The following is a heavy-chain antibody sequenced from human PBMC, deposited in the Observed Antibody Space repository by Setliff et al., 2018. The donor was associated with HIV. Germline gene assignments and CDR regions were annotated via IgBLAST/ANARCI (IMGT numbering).Heavy chain of an antibody. Sequence: SGPTLVNPAQTLTLTCSFSGISLTTNEVGVGWIRQPPGKALEWLGLIHRNGDRRYTPSLRRRLTITKDTSKNQVVLTMTNMDPVDTATYYCARGSESLTYFDNLGPGTLVTVPQ. V-gene: IGHV2-5*01. D-gene: IGHD3-10*01. CDR3: ARGSESLTYFDN. J-gene: IGHJ4*02. CDR2: IHRNGDR. CDR1: GISLTTNEVG.